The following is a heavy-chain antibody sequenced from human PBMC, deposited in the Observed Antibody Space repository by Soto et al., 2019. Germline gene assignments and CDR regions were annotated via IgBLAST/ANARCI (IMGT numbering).Heavy chain of an antibody. CDR3: ARGRIAASFDP. D-gene: IGHD6-6*01. V-gene: IGHV4-34*01. J-gene: IGHJ5*02. CDR1: GGSISSYY. CDR2: INHSGST. Sequence: SETLSLTCTVSGGSISSYYWSWIRQPPGKGLEWIGEINHSGSTNYNPSLKSRVTISVDTSKNQFSLKLSSVTAADTAVYYCARGRIAASFDPWGQGTLVTVSS.